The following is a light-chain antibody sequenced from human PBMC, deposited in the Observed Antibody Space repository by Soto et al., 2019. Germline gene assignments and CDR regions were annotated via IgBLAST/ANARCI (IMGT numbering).Light chain of an antibody. Sequence: QSVLTQPPSASGTPGQRVSISCSGSSSNIGRDPVNCYQQLPGTAPKLLIYDNNQRPSGVPDRFSGSKSGTSASLAISGLKSEDEADYFCAGWDGDLRGFVFANGTKVTVL. J-gene: IGLJ1*01. CDR3: AGWDGDLRGFV. CDR1: SSNIGRDP. V-gene: IGLV1-44*01. CDR2: DNN.